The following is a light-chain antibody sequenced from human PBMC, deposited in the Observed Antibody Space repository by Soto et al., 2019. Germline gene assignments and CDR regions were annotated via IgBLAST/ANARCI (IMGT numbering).Light chain of an antibody. J-gene: IGKJ5*01. CDR3: EQYGSSPHSIT. Sequence: EILFTQSPDTLSLSPGERATVSCRASQSVSRSNLAWYQHKPGQAPRLLIYGTSNRATAIPDRFTGSGCGTDLTRTISSLEPEDFAVYYCEQYGSSPHSITFGQGTRLEIK. V-gene: IGKV3-20*01. CDR1: QSVSRSN. CDR2: GTS.